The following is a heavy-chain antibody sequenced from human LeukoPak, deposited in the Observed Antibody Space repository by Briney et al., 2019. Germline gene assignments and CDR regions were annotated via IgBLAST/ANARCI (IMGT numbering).Heavy chain of an antibody. CDR2: MNPNSGNT. D-gene: IGHD3-3*01. CDR1: GHTFVSYL. J-gene: IGHJ5*02. CDR3: ARATRITIFGVVRRPRNWFDP. V-gene: IGHV1-8*01. Sequence: GASVKVSCKASGHTFVSYLIHWVREAPGQGLEWMGWMNPNSGNTGYAQKFQGRVTITRNTSISTAYMELSSLRSEDTAVYYCARATRITIFGVVRRPRNWFDPWGQGTLVTVSS.